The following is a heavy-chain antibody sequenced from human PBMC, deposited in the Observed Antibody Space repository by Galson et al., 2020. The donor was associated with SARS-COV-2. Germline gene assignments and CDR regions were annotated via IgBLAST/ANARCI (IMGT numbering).Heavy chain of an antibody. V-gene: IGHV4-39*01. CDR1: GAPLSSGTYL. Sequence: GSLRLSCTVPGAPLSSGTYLWAWIRQTPGKGLEWIGSLYHNGNTYYNPSLRSPVIKYLDASANEVSLILLSVTAADTAIYYCARRAQYDSTITWGRGTLVFVSS. D-gene: IGHD3-10*01. J-gene: IGHJ4*02. CDR3: ARRAQYDSTIT. CDR2: LYHNGNT.